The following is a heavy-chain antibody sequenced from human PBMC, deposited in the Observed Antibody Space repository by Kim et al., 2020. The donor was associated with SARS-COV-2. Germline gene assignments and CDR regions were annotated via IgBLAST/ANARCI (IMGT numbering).Heavy chain of an antibody. Sequence: VKGRFTISRDNSKNTLYLKMNSLRAKDTAVYYCARDGGSIAAADIIPFDYWGQGTLVTVSS. V-gene: IGHV3-66*01. CDR3: ARDGGSIAAADIIPFDY. J-gene: IGHJ4*02. D-gene: IGHD6-13*01.